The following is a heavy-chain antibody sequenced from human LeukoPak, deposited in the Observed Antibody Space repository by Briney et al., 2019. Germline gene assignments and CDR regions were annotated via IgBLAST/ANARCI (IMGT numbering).Heavy chain of an antibody. CDR1: GYRFTNYW. J-gene: IGHJ3*02. Sequence: GESLKISCKGSGYRFTNYWIGWVRQMPGKGLEWMGIIYPGDSETRYSPSFQGQVTISADKSISTAYLQWSSLKASDTAMYYCARASSYAFDIWGQGTMVTVSS. CDR2: IYPGDSET. V-gene: IGHV5-51*01. D-gene: IGHD2-15*01. CDR3: ARASSYAFDI.